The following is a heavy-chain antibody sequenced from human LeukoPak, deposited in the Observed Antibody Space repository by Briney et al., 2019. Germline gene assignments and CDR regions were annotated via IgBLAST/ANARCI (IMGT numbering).Heavy chain of an antibody. V-gene: IGHV4-34*01. D-gene: IGHD1-26*01. CDR1: GGSFSGYY. J-gene: IGHJ5*02. CDR3: ARSSPWDNWFDP. Sequence: SETLSLTCAVYGGSFSGYYWSWIRQPPGKGLEWTGEINHSGSTNYNPSLKSRVTISVDTSKNQFSLKLSSVTAADTAVYYCARSSPWDNWFDPWGQGTLVTVSS. CDR2: INHSGST.